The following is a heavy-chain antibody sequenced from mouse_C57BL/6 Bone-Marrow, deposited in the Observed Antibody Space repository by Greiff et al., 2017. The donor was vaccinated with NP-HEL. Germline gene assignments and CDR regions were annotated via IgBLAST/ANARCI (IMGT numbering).Heavy chain of an antibody. D-gene: IGHD1-1*01. V-gene: IGHV5-2*03. CDR1: EYEFPSHD. Sequence: DVMLVESGGGLVQPGESLKLSCESNEYEFPSHDMSWVRKTPEKRLELVAAINSDGGSTYYPDTMERRFIISRDNTTKTLYLQMSSLRSEDTALYYCARRGYGSSYWYFDVWGTGTTVTVSS. CDR3: ARRGYGSSYWYFDV. CDR2: INSDGGST. J-gene: IGHJ1*03.